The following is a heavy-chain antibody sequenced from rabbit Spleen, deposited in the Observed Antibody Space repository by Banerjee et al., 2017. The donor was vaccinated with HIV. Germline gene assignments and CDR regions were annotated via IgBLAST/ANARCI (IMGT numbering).Heavy chain of an antibody. D-gene: IGHD1-1*01. V-gene: IGHV1S7*01. J-gene: IGHJ4*01. Sequence: HLEESGGRLVQPGGSLTLSCKASGFTISNYWMNWVRQAPGKGLEWIGIIYPTTDTTYYASWVNGRFTISSDNAQKTVDLQMNSLTAADTATYFCAREDVGGSVSLWGPGTLVTV. CDR1: GFTISNYW. CDR2: IYPTTDTT. CDR3: AREDVGGSVSL.